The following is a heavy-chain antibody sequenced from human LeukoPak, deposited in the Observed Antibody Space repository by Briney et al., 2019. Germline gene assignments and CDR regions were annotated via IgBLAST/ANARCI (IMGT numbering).Heavy chain of an antibody. J-gene: IGHJ4*02. CDR3: ARDESVVPAAESEGFDY. CDR1: AYTFTGYY. CDR2: INPNSGGT. D-gene: IGHD2-2*01. V-gene: IGHV1-2*02. Sequence: GASVKVSCKASAYTFTGYYMHWVRQAPGQGLEWMGWINPNSGGTNYAQKFQGRVTMTRDTSISTAYMELSRLRSDDTAVYYCARDESVVPAAESEGFDYWGQGTLVTVSS.